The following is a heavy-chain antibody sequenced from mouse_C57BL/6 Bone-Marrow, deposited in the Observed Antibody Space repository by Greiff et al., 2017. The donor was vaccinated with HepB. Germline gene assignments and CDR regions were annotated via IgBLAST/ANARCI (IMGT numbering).Heavy chain of an antibody. CDR1: GFNIKDDY. J-gene: IGHJ2*01. V-gene: IGHV14-4*01. D-gene: IGHD1-1*01. Sequence: VQLQQSGAELVRPGASVKLSCTASGFNIKDDYMHWVKQRPERGLEWIGWIDPENGDTEYASKFQGKATITADTSSNTAYLQLRSLTSEDTAVYYCTTGTPVVATFDYWGQGTTLTVSS. CDR3: TTGTPVVATFDY. CDR2: IDPENGDT.